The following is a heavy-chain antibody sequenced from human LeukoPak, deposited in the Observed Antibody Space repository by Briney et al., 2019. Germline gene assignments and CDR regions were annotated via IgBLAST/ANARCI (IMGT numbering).Heavy chain of an antibody. J-gene: IGHJ6*03. Sequence: SVKVSCKASGGTFSSYAISWVRQAPGQGLEWMGGIIPIFGTANSAQKFQGRVTITADEATSTAYMELSSLRSEDTAVYYCARDIGYYDFWSGYYRGDMDYYYMDVWGKGTTVTVSS. D-gene: IGHD3-3*01. CDR1: GGTFSSYA. CDR3: ARDIGYYDFWSGYYRGDMDYYYMDV. CDR2: IIPIFGTA. V-gene: IGHV1-69*01.